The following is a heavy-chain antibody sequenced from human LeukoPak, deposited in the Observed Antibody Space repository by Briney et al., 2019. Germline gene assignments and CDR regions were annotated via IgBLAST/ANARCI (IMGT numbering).Heavy chain of an antibody. CDR2: IYYSGST. V-gene: IGHV4-39*01. J-gene: IGHJ3*02. D-gene: IGHD2-2*01. CDR1: GGSISSSSYY. CDR3: ARLRRYCSSTSCYFRETNAFDI. Sequence: SETLSLTCTVSGGSISSSSYYWGWIRQPPGKGLEWIGSIYYSGSTCYNPSLKSRVTISVDTSKNQFSLKLSSVTAADTAVYYCARLRRYCSSTSCYFRETNAFDIWGQGTMVTVSS.